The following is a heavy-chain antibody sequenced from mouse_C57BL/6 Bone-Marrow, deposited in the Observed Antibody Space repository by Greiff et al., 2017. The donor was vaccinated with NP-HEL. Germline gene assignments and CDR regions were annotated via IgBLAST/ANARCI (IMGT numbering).Heavy chain of an antibody. Sequence: VQLQESGAELARPGASVKLSCKASGYTFTSYGISWVKQRTGQGLEWIGEIYPRSGNTYYNEKFKGKATLTADKSSSTAYMELRSLTSEDSAVYFCASWGYGTDAMDYWGQGTSVTVSS. CDR2: IYPRSGNT. CDR1: GYTFTSYG. V-gene: IGHV1-81*01. D-gene: IGHD2-10*02. CDR3: ASWGYGTDAMDY. J-gene: IGHJ4*01.